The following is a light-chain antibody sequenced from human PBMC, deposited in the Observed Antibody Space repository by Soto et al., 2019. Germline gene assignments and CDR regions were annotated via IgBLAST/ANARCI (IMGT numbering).Light chain of an antibody. J-gene: IGKJ1*01. CDR1: QSVLNSSKNKNY. Sequence: DIVMTQSPDSLAVSLGERATINCKSSQSVLNSSKNKNYLGWYQQKPGQSPKLLIYWASTRESGVPDRFSGSGSGTDFTLTISSLQAEDVAVYYCQQYYSTPPTFGQGTKVEIK. V-gene: IGKV4-1*01. CDR2: WAS. CDR3: QQYYSTPPT.